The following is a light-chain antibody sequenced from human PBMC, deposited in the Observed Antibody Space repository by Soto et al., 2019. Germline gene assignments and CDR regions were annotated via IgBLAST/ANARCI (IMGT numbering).Light chain of an antibody. CDR3: SSKTSTTTVV. Sequence: QSALTQPASVSGSPGQSITISCTGTSSDIGAYNYVSWYQHHPGKAPKLMIYEVSNRPSGLSNRFSGSKSGNTASLTISGLQAEDEADYSCSSKTSTTTVVFGGGTKLTVL. CDR1: SSDIGAYNY. V-gene: IGLV2-14*01. J-gene: IGLJ3*02. CDR2: EVS.